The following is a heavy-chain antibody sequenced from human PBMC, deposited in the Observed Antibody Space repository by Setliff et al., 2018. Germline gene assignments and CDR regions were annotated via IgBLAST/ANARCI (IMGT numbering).Heavy chain of an antibody. J-gene: IGHJ4*02. CDR3: ARGQTLRHFDWPTAFDY. Sequence: ASVKVSCKASGYTFTDFGINWVRQAPGQGLEWMGWVSPNTGNTYSTQIFQGRVTMTTDTPTSTAYMELRSLTSDDTAVYYCARGQTLRHFDWPTAFDYWGLGTLVTVSS. CDR1: GYTFTDFG. V-gene: IGHV1-18*01. CDR2: VSPNTGNT. D-gene: IGHD3-9*01.